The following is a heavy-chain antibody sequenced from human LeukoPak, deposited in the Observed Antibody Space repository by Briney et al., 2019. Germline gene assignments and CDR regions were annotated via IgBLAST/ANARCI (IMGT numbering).Heavy chain of an antibody. V-gene: IGHV1-46*01. D-gene: IGHD6-19*01. CDR3: AAVGPFFDY. CDR2: INPSGSTT. Sequence: ASVKVSCKASGYTFTSYFMHWVRQAPGQGLEWLGMINPSGSTTTYAQKFQGRVTMTRDTSTSTVYMELSSLRSEDTAVYYCAAVGPFFDYWGQGTLVTVSS. J-gene: IGHJ4*02. CDR1: GYTFTSYF.